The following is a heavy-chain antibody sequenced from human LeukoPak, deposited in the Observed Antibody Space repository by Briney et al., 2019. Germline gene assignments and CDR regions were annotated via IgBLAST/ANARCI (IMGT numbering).Heavy chain of an antibody. Sequence: GASVTVSCKASGYTFTSYYMHWVRQAPGQGLEWMGIINPSGGSTSYAQKFQGRVTMTRDMSTSTVYMELSSLRSEDTAVYYCARVAVAGELYFDYWGQGTLVTVSS. D-gene: IGHD6-19*01. CDR2: INPSGGST. J-gene: IGHJ4*02. CDR3: ARVAVAGELYFDY. V-gene: IGHV1-46*01. CDR1: GYTFTSYY.